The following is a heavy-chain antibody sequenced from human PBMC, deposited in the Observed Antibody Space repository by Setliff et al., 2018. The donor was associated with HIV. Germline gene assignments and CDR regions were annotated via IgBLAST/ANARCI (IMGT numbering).Heavy chain of an antibody. CDR2: IYNTGDA. Sequence: ASETLSLTCTVSGGSINSGEYYWSWSRQRPGKGLEWIGYIYNTGDAYYNLPLKGRVTISIDTSKNQFSLRLTSVTAADTAVYYCARWYTTGRGWFDPWGQGTLVTVSS. D-gene: IGHD6-25*01. V-gene: IGHV4-31*03. J-gene: IGHJ5*02. CDR1: GGSINSGEYY. CDR3: ARWYTTGRGWFDP.